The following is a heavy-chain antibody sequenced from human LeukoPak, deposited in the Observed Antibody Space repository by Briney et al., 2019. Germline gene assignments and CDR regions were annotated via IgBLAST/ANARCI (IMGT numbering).Heavy chain of an antibody. CDR3: ARDGSSHGSGGWFGP. CDR1: GGSISSSNW. Sequence: PSGTLSLTCAVSGGSISSSNWWSWVRQPPGKGLEWIGEIYHSGSTNYNPSLKSRVTISVDKSKNQFSLKLSSVTAADTAVYYCARDGSSHGSGGWFGPWGQGTLVTVSS. D-gene: IGHD5-24*01. CDR2: IYHSGST. V-gene: IGHV4-4*02. J-gene: IGHJ5*02.